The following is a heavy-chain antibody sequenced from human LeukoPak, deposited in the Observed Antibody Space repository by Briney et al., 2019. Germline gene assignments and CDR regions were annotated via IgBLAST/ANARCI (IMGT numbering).Heavy chain of an antibody. Sequence: GESLKISCKGSGYTFTSYGISSVRQAPGQGLEWMGWISAYNGNTNYAQKLQGRVTMTTDTSTSTAYMELRSLRSDDTAVYYCARMGISYYDILTGYNYWGQGTLVTVSS. D-gene: IGHD3-9*01. CDR3: ARMGISYYDILTGYNY. J-gene: IGHJ4*02. V-gene: IGHV1-18*01. CDR2: ISAYNGNT. CDR1: GYTFTSYG.